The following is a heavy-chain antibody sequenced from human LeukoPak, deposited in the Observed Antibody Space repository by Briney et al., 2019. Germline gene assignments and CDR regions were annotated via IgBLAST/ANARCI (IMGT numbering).Heavy chain of an antibody. CDR3: AKDYYYGSGSYYALDS. Sequence: PGGSLRLSCAASGFTFSSYAMSWLRQAQGKGLEWVSALSGSGGSTHHADSVKGRFTISRDNSKNTLYLQMNSLRADDTAIYYCAKDYYYGSGSYYALDSWGQGTLVSVSS. CDR2: LSGSGGST. CDR1: GFTFSSYA. D-gene: IGHD3-10*01. V-gene: IGHV3-23*01. J-gene: IGHJ5*01.